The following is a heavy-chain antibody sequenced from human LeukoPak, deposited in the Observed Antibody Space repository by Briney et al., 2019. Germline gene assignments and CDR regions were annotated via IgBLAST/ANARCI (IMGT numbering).Heavy chain of an antibody. CDR3: ARETRYNYGRYGMDV. CDR1: GGSINGYY. V-gene: IGHV4-59*01. CDR2: IYNIGST. D-gene: IGHD5-18*01. Sequence: SETLSLTCTVSGGSINGYYWTWIRQPPGKGLEWIGYIYNIGSTDYNPSLKSRVTIPVDTSKTQFSLKLSSVTAADTAVYYCARETRYNYGRYGMDVWGQGTTVTVSS. J-gene: IGHJ6*02.